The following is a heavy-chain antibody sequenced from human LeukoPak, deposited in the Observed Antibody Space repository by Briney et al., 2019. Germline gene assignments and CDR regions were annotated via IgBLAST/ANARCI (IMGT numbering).Heavy chain of an antibody. D-gene: IGHD3-22*01. Sequence: PGGSLRLSCAASGFTFSSYGMHWVRQAPGKGLEWVAVISYDGSNKYYADSVKGRFTISRDNSKNTLYLQMNSLRAEDTAIYYCARIITLHYYDSSGYSSPFDYWGQGTLVTVSS. CDR1: GFTFSSYG. J-gene: IGHJ4*02. CDR3: ARIITLHYYDSSGYSSPFDY. V-gene: IGHV3-30*03. CDR2: ISYDGSNK.